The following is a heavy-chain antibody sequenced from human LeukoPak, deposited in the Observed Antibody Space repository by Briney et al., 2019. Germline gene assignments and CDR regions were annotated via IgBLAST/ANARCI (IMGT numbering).Heavy chain of an antibody. CDR2: ISGSGGST. J-gene: IGHJ4*02. D-gene: IGHD3-3*01. V-gene: IGHV3-23*01. CDR1: GFTFSSYA. CDR3: AKDGICELVTEMIDY. Sequence: PGGSLRLSCTASGFTFSSYAMSWVRQAPGKGLEWVSAISGSGGSTYYADSVKGRFTISRDNSKNTLYLQMNSLRAEDTAVYYCAKDGICELVTEMIDYWGQGTLVTVSS.